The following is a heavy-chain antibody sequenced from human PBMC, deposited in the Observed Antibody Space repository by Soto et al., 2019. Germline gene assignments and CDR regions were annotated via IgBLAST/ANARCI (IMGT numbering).Heavy chain of an antibody. D-gene: IGHD3-10*01. J-gene: IGHJ6*03. V-gene: IGHV1-8*01. CDR2: MNPNSGNT. Sequence: ASVKVSCKASGYTITSYDINWVRQATGQGLEWMGWMNPNSGNTGYAQKFQGRVTMTRNTSISTAYMELSSLRSEDTAVYYCARRITMVRGVPLGYYYYYMDVWGKGTTVTVSS. CDR1: GYTITSYD. CDR3: ARRITMVRGVPLGYYYYYMDV.